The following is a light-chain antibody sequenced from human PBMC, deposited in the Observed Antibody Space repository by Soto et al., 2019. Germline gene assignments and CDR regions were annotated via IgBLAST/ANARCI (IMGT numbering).Light chain of an antibody. J-gene: IGKJ4*01. CDR1: QSVSSW. CDR2: DAY. V-gene: IGKV1-5*01. CDR3: QQYESYSPLT. Sequence: DIQMTQSPATLSASVGDRVTITCRASQSVSSWLAWYQQKPGNAPKLLIYDAYSLESGVPSRFSGRRSGTEFTLTIAGLQPEDFATYYCQQYESYSPLTFGGGTKVDIK.